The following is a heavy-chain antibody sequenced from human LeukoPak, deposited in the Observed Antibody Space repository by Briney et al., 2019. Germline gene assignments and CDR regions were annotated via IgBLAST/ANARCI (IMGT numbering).Heavy chain of an antibody. V-gene: IGHV4-59*01. CDR3: ARGIAAAGTEGDY. D-gene: IGHD6-13*01. CDR2: IYYSGST. CDR1: GGSISSYY. J-gene: IGHJ4*02. Sequence: PSETLSLTCTVSGGSISSYYWSWIRQPPGKGLEWIGYIYYSGSTNYNPSLKSRVTISVDTSKNQFSLKLSSVTAADTAVYYCARGIAAAGTEGDYWGQGTLVTVSS.